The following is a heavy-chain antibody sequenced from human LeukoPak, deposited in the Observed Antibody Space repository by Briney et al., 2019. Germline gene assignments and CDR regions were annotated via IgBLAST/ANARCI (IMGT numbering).Heavy chain of an antibody. V-gene: IGHV1-2*02. CDR2: INPNSGGT. D-gene: IGHD1-1*01. CDR3: ATPQGWNDLSAFDI. CDR1: GYTFTGYY. Sequence: GASVKVSCKASGYTFTGYYMHWVRQAPGQGLEWMGWINPNSGGTNYAQKFQGRVTMTRDTSISTAYMELSRLRSDDTAVYYCATPQGWNDLSAFDIWGQGTMVTVSS. J-gene: IGHJ3*02.